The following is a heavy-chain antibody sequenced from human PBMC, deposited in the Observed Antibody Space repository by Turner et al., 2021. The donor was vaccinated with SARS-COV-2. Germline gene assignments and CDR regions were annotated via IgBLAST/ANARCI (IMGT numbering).Heavy chain of an antibody. CDR1: GFTFNSYG. V-gene: IGHV3-33*01. J-gene: IGHJ3*02. Sequence: QVHLVASGGGVVQPGRSLRRSCAASGFTFNSYGMPWVRQAPGKGLEWVAVIWYDGSNKFYADSVKGRFTISRDNSKNTLYLQMNSLRAEDTAVYYCARGGHSVVDDAFDIWGQGTMVTVSS. D-gene: IGHD2-21*01. CDR2: IWYDGSNK. CDR3: ARGGHSVVDDAFDI.